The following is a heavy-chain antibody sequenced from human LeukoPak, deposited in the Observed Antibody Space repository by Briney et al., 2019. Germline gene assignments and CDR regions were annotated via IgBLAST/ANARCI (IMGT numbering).Heavy chain of an antibody. CDR2: INWNGGST. V-gene: IGHV3-20*04. Sequence: GGSLRLSCAASGFTFDDYGMSWVRQAPGKGLEWVSGINWNGGSTGYADAVKGRFTISRDNAKNSLYLQMNSLRAEDTALYYCARAVGGSYVDAFDIWGQGTMVTVSS. CDR1: GFTFDDYG. D-gene: IGHD1-26*01. J-gene: IGHJ3*02. CDR3: ARAVGGSYVDAFDI.